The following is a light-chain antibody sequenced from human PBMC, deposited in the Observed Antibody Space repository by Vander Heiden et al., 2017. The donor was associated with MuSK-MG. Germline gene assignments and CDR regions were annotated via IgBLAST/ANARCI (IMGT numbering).Light chain of an antibody. CDR3: QQSSSTPLT. CDR1: QSISSY. V-gene: IGKV1-39*01. CDR2: AAS. J-gene: IGKJ1*01. Sequence: DIQMTQSPSSLSASVGDRVTITCGASQSISSYLNWYQQKPGKAPKLLIYAASSLQSGVPSRFSGSGSGTDFTLTISSLQPEDFATYYCQQSSSTPLTFGPGTKVEIK.